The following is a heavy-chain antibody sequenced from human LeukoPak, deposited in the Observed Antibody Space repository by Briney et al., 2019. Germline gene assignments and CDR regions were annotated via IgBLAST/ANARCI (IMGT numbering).Heavy chain of an antibody. V-gene: IGHV1-69*13. CDR2: IIPISSTI. Sequence: ASLKVSCKASGGTFSSHAINWVRQAPGQGLEWIGGIIPISSTIKYAQKFQGRVTITADESTSTVFMELGSLRSDDTAVYYCARPRKYYDSWSGYPPFDYWGQGTLVTVSS. J-gene: IGHJ4*02. CDR1: GGTFSSHA. CDR3: ARPRKYYDSWSGYPPFDY. D-gene: IGHD3-3*01.